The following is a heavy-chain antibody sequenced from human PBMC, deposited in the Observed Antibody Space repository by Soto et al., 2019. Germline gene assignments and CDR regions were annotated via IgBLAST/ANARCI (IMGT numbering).Heavy chain of an antibody. J-gene: IGHJ6*02. D-gene: IGHD1-26*01. CDR2: IIPIFGTA. CDR1: GGTFSSYA. V-gene: IGHV1-69*13. Sequence: SVKVSCKASGGTFSSYAISWVRQAPGQGLEWMGGIIPIFGTANYAQKFQGRVTITADESMSTAYMELSSLRSEDTAVYYCARGKVAATEQRGYYYYGMDVWGQGTTVTVSS. CDR3: ARGKVAATEQRGYYYYGMDV.